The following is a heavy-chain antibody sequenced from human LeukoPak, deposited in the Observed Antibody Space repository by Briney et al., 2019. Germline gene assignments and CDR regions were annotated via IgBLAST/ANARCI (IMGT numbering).Heavy chain of an antibody. J-gene: IGHJ4*02. CDR1: GFSFSDFW. V-gene: IGHV3-7*01. D-gene: IGHD2-8*01. CDR3: GRGGSQRVSS. Sequence: PGGSLRLSCTASGFSFSDFWMSWVRQAPGKELEWVAKIKPDGSEKYYVDSVKGRFSISRDNAKKSLYLQMNNMRVEDTAVYYCGRGGSQRVSSWGQGTLVTVSS. CDR2: IKPDGSEK.